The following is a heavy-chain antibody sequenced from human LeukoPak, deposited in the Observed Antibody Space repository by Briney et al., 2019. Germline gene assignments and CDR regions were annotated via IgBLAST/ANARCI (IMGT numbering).Heavy chain of an antibody. D-gene: IGHD3-10*01. J-gene: IGHJ4*02. CDR1: GGSFSGHY. V-gene: IGHV4-34*01. CDR3: ARGSSITMVRGVKSPFDY. Sequence: SETLSLTCAVYGGSFSGHYWSWIRQPPGKGLEWIGEINHSGSTNYNPSLKSRVTISVDTSKNQFSLKLSSVTAADTAVYYCARGSSITMVRGVKSPFDYWGQGTLVTVSS. CDR2: INHSGST.